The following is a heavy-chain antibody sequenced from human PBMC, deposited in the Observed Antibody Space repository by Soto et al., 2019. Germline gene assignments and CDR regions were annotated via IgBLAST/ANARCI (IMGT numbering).Heavy chain of an antibody. V-gene: IGHV1-18*01. J-gene: IGHJ4*02. CDR1: GYSLACRC. CDR2: INAYSGDT. D-gene: IGHD6-19*01. CDR3: ARGPVRPQSGGYDY. Sequence: GAPVKASCKARGYSLACRCRRWVQQATRQGLEWVGWINAYSGDTNSAKTLQGRVTLTTDTSTGTADVDLTSLRSDDTAVYYCARGPVRPQSGGYDYWGQGTLVTV.